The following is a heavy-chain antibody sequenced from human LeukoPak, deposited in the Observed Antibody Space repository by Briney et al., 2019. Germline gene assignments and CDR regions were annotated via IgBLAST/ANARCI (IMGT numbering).Heavy chain of an antibody. Sequence: ASVKVSCKASGYTFTIYGISWVRQAPGQGLEWMGWISAYNGNTNYAQKLQGRVTMTTDTSTSTAYMELRSLRSDDTAVYYCARDLRGRYCSSTSCYTPGYWGQGTLVTVSS. D-gene: IGHD2-2*02. V-gene: IGHV1-18*01. CDR3: ARDLRGRYCSSTSCYTPGY. CDR1: GYTFTIYG. J-gene: IGHJ4*02. CDR2: ISAYNGNT.